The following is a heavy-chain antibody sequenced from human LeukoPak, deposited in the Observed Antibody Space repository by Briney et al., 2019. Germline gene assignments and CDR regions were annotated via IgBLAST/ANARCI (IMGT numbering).Heavy chain of an antibody. CDR2: INWNGGST. V-gene: IGHV3-20*04. CDR3: ASVDTAMSGSLDY. J-gene: IGHJ4*02. D-gene: IGHD5-18*01. CDR1: GFTFSSYA. Sequence: PGGSLRLSCAASGFTFSSYAMSWVRQAPGKGLEWVSGINWNGGSTGYADSVKGRFTISRDNAKNSLYLQMNSLRAEDTALYYCASVDTAMSGSLDYWGQGTLVTVSS.